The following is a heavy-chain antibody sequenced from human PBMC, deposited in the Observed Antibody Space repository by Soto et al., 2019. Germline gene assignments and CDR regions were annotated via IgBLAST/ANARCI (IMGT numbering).Heavy chain of an antibody. V-gene: IGHV1-18*01. D-gene: IGHD3-10*01. CDR1: GYTFTSYG. Sequence: QVQLVQSGAEVKKPGASVKVSCKASGYTFTSYGISWVRQAPGQGLEWMGWISAYNGNTNYAQKLQGSVTXXTXTXXSTAYMELRSLSSDDTAVYYCARDKGDGSGSYYGYWGQGTLVTVSS. CDR3: ARDKGDGSGSYYGY. CDR2: ISAYNGNT. J-gene: IGHJ4*02.